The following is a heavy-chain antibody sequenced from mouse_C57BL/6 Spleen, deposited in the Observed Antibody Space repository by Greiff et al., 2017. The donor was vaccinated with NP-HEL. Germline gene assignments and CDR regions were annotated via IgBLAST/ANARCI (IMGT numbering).Heavy chain of an antibody. D-gene: IGHD1-1*01. V-gene: IGHV1-4*01. CDR3: GYYGSSYFDY. J-gene: IGHJ2*01. Sequence: QVQLKQSGAELARPGASVKMSCKASGYTFTSYTMHWVKQRPGQGLEWIGYINPSSGYTKYNQKFKDKATLTADKSSSTAYMQLSSLTSEESAVYYCGYYGSSYFDYWGQGTTLTVSS. CDR1: GYTFTSYT. CDR2: INPSSGYT.